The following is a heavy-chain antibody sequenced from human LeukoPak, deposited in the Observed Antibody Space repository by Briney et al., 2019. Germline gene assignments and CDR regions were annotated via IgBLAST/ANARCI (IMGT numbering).Heavy chain of an antibody. CDR1: GFTFRSYA. CDR3: AKWLLGYCSGDSCYSQFDP. V-gene: IGHV3-23*01. CDR2: ISGSGDST. D-gene: IGHD2-15*01. Sequence: GGSLRLSCAASGFTFRSYAMSWVRQAPGKGLEWVSTISGSGDSTYYADSVKGRFTISRDNSKNTLYVQMNSLRAEDTAVYYCAKWLLGYCSGDSCYSQFDPWGQGTLVTVSS. J-gene: IGHJ5*02.